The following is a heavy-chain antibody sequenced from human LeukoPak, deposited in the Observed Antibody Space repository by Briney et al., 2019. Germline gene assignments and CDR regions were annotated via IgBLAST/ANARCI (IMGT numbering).Heavy chain of an antibody. CDR3: AREVGFYDILTGYRNWFDP. J-gene: IGHJ5*02. V-gene: IGHV6-1*01. CDR2: TYYRSKWYN. D-gene: IGHD3-9*01. Sequence: SQTLSLTCAISGDSVSSNSAAWNWIRQSPSRGLEWLGRTYYRSKWYNDYAVSVKSRITINPDTSKNQFSLQLNSVTPEDTAVYYCAREVGFYDILTGYRNWFDPWGQGTLVTVSS. CDR1: GDSVSSNSAA.